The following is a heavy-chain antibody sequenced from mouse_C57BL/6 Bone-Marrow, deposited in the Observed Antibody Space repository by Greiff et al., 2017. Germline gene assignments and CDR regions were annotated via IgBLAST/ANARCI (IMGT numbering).Heavy chain of an antibody. V-gene: IGHV1-81*01. Sequence: QVQLQQSGAELARPGASVKLSCKASGYTFTSYGISWVKQRTGQGLEWIGEIYPRSGNTYYNEKFKGKATLTADKSSSTAYMELRSLTSEDAAVYFCARDGYYAMDYWGQGTSVTVSS. CDR1: GYTFTSYG. CDR2: IYPRSGNT. CDR3: ARDGYYAMDY. D-gene: IGHD2-3*01. J-gene: IGHJ4*01.